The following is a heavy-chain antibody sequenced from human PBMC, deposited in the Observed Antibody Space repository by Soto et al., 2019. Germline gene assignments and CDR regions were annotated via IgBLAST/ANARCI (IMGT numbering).Heavy chain of an antibody. CDR3: ARHFLGDSNYATDVGVNYGMDV. Sequence: QVQLVQSGAEVKKPGSSVKVSCKASGGTFSSYAISWVRQAPGQGLEWMGGIIPIFGTANYAQKFQGRVTITADESTSTAYMELSSLRSEDTAVYYCARHFLGDSNYATDVGVNYGMDVWGQGTTVTVSS. CDR1: GGTFSSYA. D-gene: IGHD4-4*01. CDR2: IIPIFGTA. V-gene: IGHV1-69*12. J-gene: IGHJ6*02.